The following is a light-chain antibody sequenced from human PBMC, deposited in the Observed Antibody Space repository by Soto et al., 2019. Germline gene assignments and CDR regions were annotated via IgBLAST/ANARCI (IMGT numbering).Light chain of an antibody. CDR1: SSDVGNYNL. V-gene: IGLV2-23*01. J-gene: IGLJ2*01. CDR3: CSYAGFSTVI. Sequence: QSALTQPAPVSGSPGQSITISCTGTSSDVGNYNLVSWYQHQPGKAPKLIIYEGSKRPSGVSYRFSGSKSGNTASLTISGLQAEDEADYYCCSYAGFSTVIFGGGTKLTVL. CDR2: EGS.